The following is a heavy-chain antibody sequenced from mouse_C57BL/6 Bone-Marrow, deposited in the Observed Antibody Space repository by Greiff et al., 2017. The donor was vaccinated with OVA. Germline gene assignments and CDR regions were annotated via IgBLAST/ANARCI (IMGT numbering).Heavy chain of an antibody. CDR2: IYPRSGNT. J-gene: IGHJ4*01. Sequence: VKLMESGAELARPGASVKLSCKASGYTFTSYGISWVKQRTGQGLEWIGEIYPRSGNTYYNEKFKGKATLTADKSSSTAYMELRSLTSEDSAVYFCAREAYGPYAMDYWGQGTSVTVSS. CDR3: AREAYGPYAMDY. D-gene: IGHD6-5*01. V-gene: IGHV1-81*01. CDR1: GYTFTSYG.